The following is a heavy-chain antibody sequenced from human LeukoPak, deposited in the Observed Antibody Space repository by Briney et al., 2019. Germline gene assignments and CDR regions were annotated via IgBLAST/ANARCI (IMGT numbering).Heavy chain of an antibody. CDR2: IYHSGST. CDR3: ARADYYGSGKHFDY. CDR1: GYSISSGYY. Sequence: SETLSLTCSVSGYSISSGYYWGWIRQPPGKGLEWIGSIYHSGSTYYSPSLKSRVTISVDTSKNQFSLKLSSVTAADTAVYYCARADYYGSGKHFDYWGQGTLVTVSS. D-gene: IGHD3-10*01. V-gene: IGHV4-38-2*02. J-gene: IGHJ4*02.